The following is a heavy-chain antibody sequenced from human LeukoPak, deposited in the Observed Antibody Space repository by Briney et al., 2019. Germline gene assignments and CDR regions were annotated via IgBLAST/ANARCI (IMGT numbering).Heavy chain of an antibody. D-gene: IGHD3-9*01. CDR3: ARDTTARYFDYYYYYMDV. CDR2: INPNSGGT. Sequence: ASVKVSCKASGYTFTGYYMHWVRQAPGQGLEWMGWINPNSGGTNYAQKFQGRVTMTRDTSISTAYMELSRLRSDDTAVYYCARDTTARYFDYYYYYMDVWGKGTTVTISS. J-gene: IGHJ6*03. V-gene: IGHV1-2*02. CDR1: GYTFTGYY.